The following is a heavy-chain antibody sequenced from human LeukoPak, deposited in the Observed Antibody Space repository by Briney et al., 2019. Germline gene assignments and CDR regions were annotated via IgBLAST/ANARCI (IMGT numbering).Heavy chain of an antibody. J-gene: IGHJ4*02. CDR1: GFTFNNYW. CDR3: ARVKQWLTPFDY. Sequence: GGSLRLSCAASGFTFNNYWLSWVRQGPGKGLEWVAHIKEDTSQKYYVGSVEGRFTISRDNAKNSLYLQMNSLRAEDTAVYYCARVKQWLTPFDYWGQGTLVTVSS. D-gene: IGHD6-19*01. V-gene: IGHV3-7*01. CDR2: IKEDTSQK.